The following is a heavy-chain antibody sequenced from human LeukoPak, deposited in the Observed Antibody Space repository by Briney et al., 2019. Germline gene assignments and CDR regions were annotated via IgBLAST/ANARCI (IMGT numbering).Heavy chain of an antibody. CDR3: TRALASDY. J-gene: IGHJ4*02. CDR2: IRRKASGGAT. V-gene: IGHV3-49*04. Sequence: GGPLRLSCTGSGFVFGDADMSWVRQAPGKGLDWVGFIRRKASGGATQYAASVKGRFTISRDDSKSIAYLQMNSLRTEDTAVYYCTRALASDYWGQGTLVTVSS. CDR1: GFVFGDAD.